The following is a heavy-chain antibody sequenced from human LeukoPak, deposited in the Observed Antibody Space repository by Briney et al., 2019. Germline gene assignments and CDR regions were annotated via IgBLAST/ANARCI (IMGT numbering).Heavy chain of an antibody. Sequence: ASVKVSCKASGYTFTSYGISWVRQAPGQGLEWMGWISAYNGNTNYAQKLQGRVTMTTDTSTSTAYMELRSLRSDDTAVYYCARTRGMVVPAAMPGALSYWGQGTLVTVSS. CDR2: ISAYNGNT. J-gene: IGHJ4*02. CDR3: ARTRGMVVPAAMPGALSY. V-gene: IGHV1-18*01. D-gene: IGHD2-2*01. CDR1: GYTFTSYG.